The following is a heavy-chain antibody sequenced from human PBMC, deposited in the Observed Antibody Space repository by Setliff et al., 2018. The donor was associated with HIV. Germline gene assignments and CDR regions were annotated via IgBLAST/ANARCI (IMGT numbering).Heavy chain of an antibody. D-gene: IGHD2-2*02. Sequence: ASVKVSCKTSGYTLTSYTTHWVRQAPGQGLEWMGLINPSDGSTSYAPKFQDRVTMTRDTSTTTVYMELSSLRSDDTAVYYCARAQFNTSPWVNSWGQGTLVTVSS. CDR1: GYTLTSYT. CDR3: ARAQFNTSPWVNS. V-gene: IGHV1-46*03. J-gene: IGHJ5*02. CDR2: INPSDGST.